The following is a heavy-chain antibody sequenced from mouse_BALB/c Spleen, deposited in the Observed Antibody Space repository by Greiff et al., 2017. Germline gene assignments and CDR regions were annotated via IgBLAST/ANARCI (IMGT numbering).Heavy chain of an antibody. CDR1: GYTFTSYW. J-gene: IGHJ4*01. Sequence: QVQLKQSGAELAKPGASVKMSCKASGYTFTSYWMHWVKQRPGQGLEWIGYINPSTGYTEYNQKFKDKATLTADKSSSTAYMQLSSLTSEDSAVYYCASYGSSYGYAMDYWGQGTSVTVSS. V-gene: IGHV1-7*01. CDR3: ASYGSSYGYAMDY. D-gene: IGHD1-1*01. CDR2: INPSTGYT.